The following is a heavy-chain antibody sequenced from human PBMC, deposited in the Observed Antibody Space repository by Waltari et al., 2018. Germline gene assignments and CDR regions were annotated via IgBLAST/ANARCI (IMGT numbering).Heavy chain of an antibody. D-gene: IGHD5-18*01. Sequence: QITLKESGPTLVKPTQTLTLTCTFSGFSLSTSGVGVGWIRQPPGKALEWLALISWNDDKRYSPSLMNRLTITKDTSKNQVVLTMTNMYPVDTATYYCAHSGYSYGLAYWGQGTLVVVSS. CDR1: GFSLSTSGVG. V-gene: IGHV2-5*01. CDR3: AHSGYSYGLAY. J-gene: IGHJ4*02. CDR2: ISWNDDK.